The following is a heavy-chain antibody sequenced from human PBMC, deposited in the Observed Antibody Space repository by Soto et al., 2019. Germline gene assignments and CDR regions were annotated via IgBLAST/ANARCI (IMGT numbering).Heavy chain of an antibody. V-gene: IGHV3-21*04. J-gene: IGHJ3*02. CDR2: ISSTETYL. CDR1: GFNFKSYR. D-gene: IGHD3-22*01. CDR3: ARADMIVGRLAFDI. Sequence: PRGSLRLGCATSGFNFKSYRMNWVRQAPGKGLEWISSISSTETYLHYADSVKGRFTISRDNTKNSLYLQMKSLRSDDTAVYYCARADMIVGRLAFDIWGQGTMVTVS.